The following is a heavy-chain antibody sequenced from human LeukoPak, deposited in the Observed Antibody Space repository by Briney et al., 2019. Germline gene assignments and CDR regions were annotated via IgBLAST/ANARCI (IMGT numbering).Heavy chain of an antibody. J-gene: IGHJ3*02. D-gene: IGHD3-22*01. V-gene: IGHV3-30-3*01. Sequence: GGSLGLSCAASGFTFSTYVMHWVRQAPGKGLEWVAGTSVDGISKYYADSVKGRFIISRDNSKNTLDLQMNSLRAEDTAVYYCVRAGSSSGYCDVFDIWGQGTLVTVSS. CDR3: VRAGSSSGYCDVFDI. CDR1: GFTFSTYV. CDR2: TSVDGISK.